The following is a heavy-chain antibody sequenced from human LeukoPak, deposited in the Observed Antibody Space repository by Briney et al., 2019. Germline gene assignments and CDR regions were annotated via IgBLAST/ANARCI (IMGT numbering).Heavy chain of an antibody. CDR1: GGSFSGYY. V-gene: IGHV4-34*01. CDR3: ARDEYYYGSGSYPADY. Sequence: PSETLSLTCAVYGGSFSGYYWSWIRQPPGKGLEWIGEINHSGSTNYNPSLKSRVTISVDTSKNQFSLKLSSVTAADTAVYYCARDEYYYGSGSYPADYWGQGTLVTVSS. CDR2: INHSGST. J-gene: IGHJ4*02. D-gene: IGHD3-10*01.